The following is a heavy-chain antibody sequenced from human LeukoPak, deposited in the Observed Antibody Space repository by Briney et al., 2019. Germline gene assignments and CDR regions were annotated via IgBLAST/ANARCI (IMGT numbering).Heavy chain of an antibody. CDR3: ARDYPANWFDP. J-gene: IGHJ5*02. Sequence: SVTVTRKGSGATFSSNAISWVRAAPGQGNEWMGGIIPIFGTANYAQKFQGRVTITAAESKSTASMDLSSLSSQDTAVYYCARDYPANWFDPWGQGTLVTVSS. V-gene: IGHV1-69*13. CDR2: IIPIFGTA. CDR1: GATFSSNA.